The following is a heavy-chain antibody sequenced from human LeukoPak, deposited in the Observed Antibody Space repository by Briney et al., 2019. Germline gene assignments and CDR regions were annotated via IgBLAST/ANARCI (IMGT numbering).Heavy chain of an antibody. J-gene: IGHJ4*02. CDR3: ARGSDGSSSPYHFDY. V-gene: IGHV3-20*01. CDR2: INWDGGST. D-gene: IGHD6-6*01. Sequence: GGSLSLSCAASGFTFENHGMTWVRQVPGKGLEWVSGINWDGGSTGYADSVKCRFTISRDNAKNSLYLQMNSLRVGDTALYHCARGSDGSSSPYHFDYWGQGTLLTVSS. CDR1: GFTFENHG.